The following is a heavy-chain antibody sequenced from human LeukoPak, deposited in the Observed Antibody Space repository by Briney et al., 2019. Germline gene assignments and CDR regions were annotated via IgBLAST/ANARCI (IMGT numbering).Heavy chain of an antibody. Sequence: PGGSLRLSCAASGFTFNSYAMHWVRQAPGKGLEWVAVISYDGSNKYYADSVKGRFTISRVNSKNTLYLQMNSLRAEDTAVYYCARVPNAVVVVAALDYWGQGTLVTVSS. CDR1: GFTFNSYA. CDR3: ARVPNAVVVVAALDY. V-gene: IGHV3-30*19. CDR2: ISYDGSNK. D-gene: IGHD2-15*01. J-gene: IGHJ4*02.